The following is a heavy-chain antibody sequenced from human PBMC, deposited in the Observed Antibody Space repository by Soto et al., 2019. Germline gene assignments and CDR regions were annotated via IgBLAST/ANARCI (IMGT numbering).Heavy chain of an antibody. D-gene: IGHD5-18*01. CDR2: IYYSGST. V-gene: IGHV4-39*01. J-gene: IGHJ6*02. CDR3: ARPGLDTAMVCSMDV. Sequence: SETLSLTCTVSGGSISSSSYYWGWIRQPPGKGLEWIGSIYYSGSTYYNPSLKSRVTISVDTSKNQFSLKLSSVTAADTAVYYCARPGLDTAMVCSMDVWGQGTTVTVSS. CDR1: GGSISSSSYY.